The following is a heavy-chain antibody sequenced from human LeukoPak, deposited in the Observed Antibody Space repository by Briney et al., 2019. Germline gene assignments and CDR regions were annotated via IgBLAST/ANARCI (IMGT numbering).Heavy chain of an antibody. Sequence: GGSLRLSCAASGFTFSNFWMNWVRQAPGKGLEWVAHIEDDGGDKNYVDSVKGRFTISRDNAKKSLYLQMNSLTADDTAVYYCARGTGWYPDYWGQGILVTVSS. V-gene: IGHV3-7*01. J-gene: IGHJ4*02. CDR2: IEDDGGDK. CDR3: ARGTGWYPDY. CDR1: GFTFSNFW. D-gene: IGHD6-19*01.